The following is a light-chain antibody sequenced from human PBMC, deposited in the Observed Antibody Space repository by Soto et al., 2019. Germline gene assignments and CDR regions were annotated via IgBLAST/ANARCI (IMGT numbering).Light chain of an antibody. J-gene: IGKJ4*01. CDR1: QSVSSSY. Sequence: EIVLTQSPGTLSLSPGERATLSCRASQSVSSSYLAWYQQKPGQAPRLLIYGASIRATGIPDRFSGSGSGTDVTLTISRLEPEDFAVYYCQQYGSSPAVTFGGGTKVEIQ. CDR3: QQYGSSPAVT. CDR2: GAS. V-gene: IGKV3-20*01.